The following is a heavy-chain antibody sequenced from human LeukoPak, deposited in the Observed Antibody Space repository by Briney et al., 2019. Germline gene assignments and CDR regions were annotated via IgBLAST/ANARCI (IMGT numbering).Heavy chain of an antibody. D-gene: IGHD2-15*01. CDR3: ARDRPIELLLGYCSGGSCLDAFDI. Sequence: ASVKVTCKASGYTFTSYGISWVRQAAGQGGEGMGWFSAYNGKTNYAQKLQGRVTMTTDTSTSTAYMELRSLRSDDTAVYYCARDRPIELLLGYCSGGSCLDAFDIWGQGTMVTVSS. CDR2: FSAYNGKT. J-gene: IGHJ3*02. V-gene: IGHV1-18*01. CDR1: GYTFTSYG.